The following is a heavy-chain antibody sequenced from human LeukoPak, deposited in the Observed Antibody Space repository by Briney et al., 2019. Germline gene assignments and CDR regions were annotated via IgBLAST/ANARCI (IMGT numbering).Heavy chain of an antibody. CDR2: IYYSGST. V-gene: IGHV4-59*01. D-gene: IGHD6-6*01. CDR3: ASSGVMAAPIFDY. J-gene: IGHJ4*02. CDR1: GGSISSYY. Sequence: SEALSLTCTVSGGSISSYYWSWIRQPPGKGLEWIGYIYYSGSTNYNPSLKSRVTISVDTSKNQLSLKLSSATAADTAVYYCASSGVMAAPIFDYWGQGTLVTVSS.